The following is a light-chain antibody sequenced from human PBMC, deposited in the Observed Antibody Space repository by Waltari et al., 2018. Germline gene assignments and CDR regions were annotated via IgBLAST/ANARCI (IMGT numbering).Light chain of an antibody. CDR1: SSNIGNNY. Sequence: QSVLMQPPSVSAAPGQKVTISCSGSSSNIGNNYISWYQHLPGAAPKLLISENNKRHSGIPDRFPGSKSGTSGTLDIIGLQIGDEADYYCGTWDTTLRGVVFGGGTRLTVL. CDR3: GTWDTTLRGVV. J-gene: IGLJ2*01. CDR2: ENN. V-gene: IGLV1-51*02.